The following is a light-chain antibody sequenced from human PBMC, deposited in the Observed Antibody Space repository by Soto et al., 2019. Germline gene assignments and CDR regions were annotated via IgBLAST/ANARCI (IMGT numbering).Light chain of an antibody. J-gene: IGKJ4*01. Sequence: DIQMTQSRSTLSASVGDRVTITCRASQSINSWLAWYQQKPGKAPKVLIYKASSLESGVPSRFIGSGSGTEFTLTISSLQPDDFATYYCQQYTSYPFTCGGGTKVEFK. CDR1: QSINSW. CDR3: QQYTSYPFT. CDR2: KAS. V-gene: IGKV1-5*03.